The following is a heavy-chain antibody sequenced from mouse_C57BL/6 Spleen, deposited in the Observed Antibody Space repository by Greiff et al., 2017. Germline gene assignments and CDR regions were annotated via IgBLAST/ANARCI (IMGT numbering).Heavy chain of an antibody. CDR2: IYPGDGDT. Sequence: QVQLKESGAELVKPGASVKISCKASGYAFSSYWMNWVKQRPGKGLEWIGQIYPGDGDTNYNGKFKGKATLTADKSSSTAYMQLSSLTSEDSAVYFCARGENGYDWGYYFDYWGQGTTLTVSS. J-gene: IGHJ2*01. V-gene: IGHV1-80*01. CDR3: ARGENGYDWGYYFDY. D-gene: IGHD2-2*01. CDR1: GYAFSSYW.